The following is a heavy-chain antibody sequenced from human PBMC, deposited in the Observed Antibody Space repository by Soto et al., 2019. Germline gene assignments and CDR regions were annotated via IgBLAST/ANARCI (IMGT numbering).Heavy chain of an antibody. V-gene: IGHV3-33*01. CDR1: GFTFSSYG. CDR3: ARDLSDIVLMVYATGGDYGMDV. CDR2: IWYDGSNK. J-gene: IGHJ6*02. Sequence: GGSLRLSCAASGFTFSSYGMHWVRQAPGKGLEWVAVIWYDGSNKYYADSVKGRFTISRDNSKNTLYLQMNSLRAEDTAVYYCARDLSDIVLMVYATGGDYGMDVWGQGTTVTVSS. D-gene: IGHD2-8*01.